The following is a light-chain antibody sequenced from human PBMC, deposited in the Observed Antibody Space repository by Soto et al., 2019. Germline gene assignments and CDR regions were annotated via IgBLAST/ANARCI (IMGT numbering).Light chain of an antibody. Sequence: DIVMTQSPLSLPVTPGEPASISCRSSQSLLHSNGYNYLDWYLQKPGQSPQLLIYLGSNRASGVPDRFSGSGSGTDLTLKISRVEAEDVGVYYCMQALQTAWTFGQGTKVDIK. J-gene: IGKJ1*01. V-gene: IGKV2-28*01. CDR3: MQALQTAWT. CDR1: QSLLHSNGYNY. CDR2: LGS.